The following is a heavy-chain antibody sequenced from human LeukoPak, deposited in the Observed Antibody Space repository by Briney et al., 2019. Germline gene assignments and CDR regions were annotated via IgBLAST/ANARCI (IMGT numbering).Heavy chain of an antibody. Sequence: SETLSLTCTVYAGSISSSSYYWGWIRQPPGKGLEWIGSIYYSGSTYYNPSLKSRVTISVDTSKNQFSLKLSSVTAADTAVYYCASRYCSSTSCPFDYWGQGTLVTVSS. CDR2: IYYSGST. V-gene: IGHV4-39*01. D-gene: IGHD2-2*01. CDR1: AGSISSSSYY. CDR3: ASRYCSSTSCPFDY. J-gene: IGHJ4*02.